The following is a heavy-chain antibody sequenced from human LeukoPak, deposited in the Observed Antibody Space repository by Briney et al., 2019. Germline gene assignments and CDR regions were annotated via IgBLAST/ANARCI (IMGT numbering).Heavy chain of an antibody. CDR3: ATDGMVRGPDAWFDS. CDR1: GGSINSGSYC. D-gene: IGHD3-10*01. V-gene: IGHV4-61*09. J-gene: IGHJ5*01. Sequence: SETLSLTCTVSGGSINSGSYCWSWIRQSAGKGLEWIGHIHISGSTNYNPSLKSRVTISVDTSKNQFSLKLSSVTAADTAVYYCATDGMVRGPDAWFDSWGQGTLVTVSS. CDR2: IHISGST.